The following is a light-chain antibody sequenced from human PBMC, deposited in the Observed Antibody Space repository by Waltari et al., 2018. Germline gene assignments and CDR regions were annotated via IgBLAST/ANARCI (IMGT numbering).Light chain of an antibody. V-gene: IGKV3-11*01. CDR1: QSVYNF. CDR2: VAS. CDR3: QQRANCPPLT. J-gene: IGKJ4*01. Sequence: VLTHPPATLPLFPGERAPLSSRASQSVYNFLVWYQQKPGQPPRLLIYVASQRATGIPARCIGSGSGTDFSLTISNLEPEDVAVYYCQQRANCPPLTFGGGTKVEIK.